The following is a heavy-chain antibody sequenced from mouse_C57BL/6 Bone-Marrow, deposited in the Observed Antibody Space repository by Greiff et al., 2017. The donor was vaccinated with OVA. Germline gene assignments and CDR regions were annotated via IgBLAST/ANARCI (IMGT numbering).Heavy chain of an antibody. V-gene: IGHV5-2*01. D-gene: IGHD2-1*01. J-gene: IGHJ1*03. CDR3: ARNGNYEGWYFDV. CDR2: INSDGGST. Sequence: EVQLQEYGGGLVQPGESLKLSCESNEYEFPSHDMSWVRKTPEKRLELVAAINSDGGSTYYPDTMERRFIISRDNTKKTLYLQMSSLRSEDTALYYCARNGNYEGWYFDVWGTGTTVTVSS. CDR1: EYEFPSHD.